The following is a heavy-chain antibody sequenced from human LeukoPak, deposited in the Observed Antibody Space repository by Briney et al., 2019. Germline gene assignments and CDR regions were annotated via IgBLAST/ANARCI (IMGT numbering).Heavy chain of an antibody. CDR1: GGSISSYY. CDR3: ARVSGYDWESFYDY. D-gene: IGHD5-12*01. Sequence: SETLSLTCTVSGGSISSYYWSWIRQPPGKGLEWIGYIYYSGSTNYNPSLKSRVTISVATSKNQFSLKLSSVTAADTAMYYCARVSGYDWESFYDYWGQGSLVTVSS. CDR2: IYYSGST. J-gene: IGHJ4*02. V-gene: IGHV4-59*01.